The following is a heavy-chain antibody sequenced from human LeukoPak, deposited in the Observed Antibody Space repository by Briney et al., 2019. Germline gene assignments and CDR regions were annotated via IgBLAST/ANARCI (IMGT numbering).Heavy chain of an antibody. CDR3: AKVYSYGSIDY. CDR1: GFTFSSYG. D-gene: IGHD5-18*01. V-gene: IGHV3-30*18. Sequence: GGSLRLSCAASGFTFSSYGMHWVRQAPGKGLEWVAVISYDGSNKYYADSVKGRFTISRDNSKNTLYLQMNSLRAEDTAVYYCAKVYSYGSIDYWGQGTLVTVSS. CDR2: ISYDGSNK. J-gene: IGHJ4*02.